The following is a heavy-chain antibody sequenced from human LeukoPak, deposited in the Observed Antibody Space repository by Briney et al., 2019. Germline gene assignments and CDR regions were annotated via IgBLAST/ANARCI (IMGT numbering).Heavy chain of an antibody. CDR1: GGSISSSSYY. Sequence: PSETLSLTCTVSGGSISSSSYYWGWIRQPPGKGLEWIGSIYYSGSTYYNPSLKSRVTISVDTSKNQFSLKLSSVTAADTAVYYCARVLIQLWLLFDYWGQGTPVTVSS. D-gene: IGHD5-18*01. J-gene: IGHJ4*02. V-gene: IGHV4-39*07. CDR3: ARVLIQLWLLFDY. CDR2: IYYSGST.